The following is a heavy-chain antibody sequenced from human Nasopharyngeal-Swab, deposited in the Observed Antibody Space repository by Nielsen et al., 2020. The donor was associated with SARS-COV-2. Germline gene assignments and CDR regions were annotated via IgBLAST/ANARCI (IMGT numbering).Heavy chain of an antibody. V-gene: IGHV3-30*02. J-gene: IGHJ6*03. Sequence: WIRQPPGKGLEWVAFIRYDGTDIYYGDSVRGRFTISRDNSKNTLYLQVNSLRAEDTAVYYCAKIGAGCSSTSCYNVYYYYMDVWGKGTTVTVSS. CDR2: IRYDGTDI. CDR3: AKIGAGCSSTSCYNVYYYYMDV. D-gene: IGHD2-2*02.